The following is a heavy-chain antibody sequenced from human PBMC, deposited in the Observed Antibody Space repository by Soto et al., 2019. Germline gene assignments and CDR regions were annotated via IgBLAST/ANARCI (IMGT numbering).Heavy chain of an antibody. Sequence: GSLRLSCAASGFTFSSYEMNWVRQAPGKGLEWVSYISSSGSTIYYADSVKGRFTISRDNAKNSLYLQMNSLRAEDTAVYYCAKCVQVNWNYDAFHIWGQGIMVTVSS. J-gene: IGHJ3*02. V-gene: IGHV3-48*03. D-gene: IGHD1-7*01. CDR2: ISSSGSTI. CDR3: AKCVQVNWNYDAFHI. CDR1: GFTFSSYE.